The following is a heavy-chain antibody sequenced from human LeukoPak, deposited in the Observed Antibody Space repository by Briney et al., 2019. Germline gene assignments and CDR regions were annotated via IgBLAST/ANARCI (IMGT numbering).Heavy chain of an antibody. V-gene: IGHV1-46*01. CDR1: GYTFISYY. J-gene: IGHJ6*02. D-gene: IGHD5-18*01. Sequence: ASVKVSCKASGYTFISYYMHWVRQAPGQGLEWMGIINPSGGSTSYAQKFQGRVTMTRDTSTSTVYMELSSLRSEDTAVYYCARDEIGAGGYSYGPESEKNYGMDVWGQGTTVTVSS. CDR3: ARDEIGAGGYSYGPESEKNYGMDV. CDR2: INPSGGST.